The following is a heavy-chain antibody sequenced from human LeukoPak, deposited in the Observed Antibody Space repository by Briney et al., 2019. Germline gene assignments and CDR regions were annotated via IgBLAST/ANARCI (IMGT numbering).Heavy chain of an antibody. CDR3: ARFSVGGTYYPNY. V-gene: IGHV5-51*01. D-gene: IGHD1-26*01. J-gene: IGHJ4*02. CDR2: SYPGDSDT. CDR1: GYSFTSSW. Sequence: GESLKISCQGSGYSFTSSWIGWVRQMPGKGLEWMGISYPGDSDTRYSPSFQGQVTISADKSISTAYLRWSSLKASDTAMYYCARFSVGGTYYPNYWGQGTLVSVSS.